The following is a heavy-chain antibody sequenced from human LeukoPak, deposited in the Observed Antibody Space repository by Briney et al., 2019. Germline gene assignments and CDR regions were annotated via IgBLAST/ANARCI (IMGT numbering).Heavy chain of an antibody. CDR3: VKDRGGSPFYGMDV. V-gene: IGHV3-23*01. CDR2: ISGSGGAGT. Sequence: GGSLRLSCAGSGFTFSSYAMSWVRQAPGKGLEWVSTISGSGGAGTYYADSVKGRFTVSRDNSRNTLYMTMNSLRAEDTAVYYCVKDRGGSPFYGMDVWGQGTTVTVSS. CDR1: GFTFSSYA. J-gene: IGHJ6*02. D-gene: IGHD1-26*01.